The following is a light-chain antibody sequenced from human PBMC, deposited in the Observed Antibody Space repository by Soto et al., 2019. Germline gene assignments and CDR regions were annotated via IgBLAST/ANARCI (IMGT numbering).Light chain of an antibody. V-gene: IGKV3-11*01. J-gene: IGKJ4*01. CDR2: DAS. Sequence: DIVLTQSPATLSLSPGERATLACRASQTIYTYLDWYQQKPGQAPRLLIHDASFRATGIAARFSGSGSGTDFTLTISSLEPDDFAVYYCQQRYNGPVTFGGGTKVEIK. CDR1: QTIYTY. CDR3: QQRYNGPVT.